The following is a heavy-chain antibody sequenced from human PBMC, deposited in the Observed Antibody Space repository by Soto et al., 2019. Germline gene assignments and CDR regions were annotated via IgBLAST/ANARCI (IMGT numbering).Heavy chain of an antibody. V-gene: IGHV3-30-3*01. Sequence: PGGSLRLSCVASGFTFSSYALHWVRQAPGKGLEWVAVTSYDGSNKYYADSVEGRFTISRDNSKNTLYLQTSSRTTEDTAMYYCARDWETSATGLIDSWGQGTLVTVSS. D-gene: IGHD3-9*01. CDR1: GFTFSSYA. CDR3: ARDWETSATGLIDS. CDR2: TSYDGSNK. J-gene: IGHJ4*02.